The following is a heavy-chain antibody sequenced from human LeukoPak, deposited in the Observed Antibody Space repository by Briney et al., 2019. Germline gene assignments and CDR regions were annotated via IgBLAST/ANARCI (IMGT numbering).Heavy chain of an antibody. D-gene: IGHD1-1*01. V-gene: IGHV4-59*08. CDR1: GGSISSYY. J-gene: IGHJ5*02. CDR3: ARHSNFNHGLDWFAP. Sequence: SETLSLTCTVSGGSISSYYWSWIRQPPGKGLEWIGYIYYSGSTNYNPSLKSRVTISVDTSKNQFSLKVSSVTAADTALYYCARHSNFNHGLDWFAPWGQGTLVTVSS. CDR2: IYYSGST.